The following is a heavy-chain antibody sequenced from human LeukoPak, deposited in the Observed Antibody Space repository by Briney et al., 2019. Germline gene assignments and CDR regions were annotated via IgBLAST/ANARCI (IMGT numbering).Heavy chain of an antibody. CDR3: ARQLAAAGHFDY. CDR2: IYYSGSP. V-gene: IGHV4-39*01. D-gene: IGHD6-13*01. CDR1: GGSISSSIYY. Sequence: SETLSLTCTVSGGSISSSIYYWGWIRQPPGKGLEWIGRIYYSGSPYYNPSLKSRVTISVDTSKNQFSLELSSVTAADTAVYYCARQLAAAGHFDYWGQGTLVTVSS. J-gene: IGHJ4*02.